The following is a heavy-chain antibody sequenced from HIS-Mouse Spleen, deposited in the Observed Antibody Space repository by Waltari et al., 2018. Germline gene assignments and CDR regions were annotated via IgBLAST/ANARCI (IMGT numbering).Heavy chain of an antibody. CDR1: VGSFSGYY. CDR2: INHSGST. Sequence: QVQLQQWGAGLLKPSETLSLTCAVYVGSFSGYYWSWIRQPPGKGLEWIGEINHSGSTNYNPSLKSRVTISVDTSKNQFSLKLSSVTAADTAVYYCARGRDSGSYYFDYWGQGTLVTVSS. J-gene: IGHJ4*02. CDR3: ARGRDSGSYYFDY. D-gene: IGHD1-26*01. V-gene: IGHV4-34*01.